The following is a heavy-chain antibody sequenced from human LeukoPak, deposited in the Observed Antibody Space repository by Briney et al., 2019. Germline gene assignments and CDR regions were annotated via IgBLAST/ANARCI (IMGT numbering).Heavy chain of an antibody. J-gene: IGHJ4*02. CDR2: ISTGGSSI. V-gene: IGHV3-48*02. D-gene: IGHD3-10*01. Sequence: PGGSLRLSCAASGFTLNYYSMNWVRQAPGKGLEWVSYISTGGSSIYYADSVKGRLTISRDNAKNSLYLQMSSLRDEDTAVYYCARGVGYYGSGSYYFDSWGQGTLVTVSS. CDR3: ARGVGYYGSGSYYFDS. CDR1: GFTLNYYS.